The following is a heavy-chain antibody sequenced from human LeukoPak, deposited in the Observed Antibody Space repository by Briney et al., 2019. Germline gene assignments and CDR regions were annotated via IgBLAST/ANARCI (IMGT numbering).Heavy chain of an antibody. V-gene: IGHV4-39*07. CDR1: GGSISSGDYY. CDR2: IYHSGST. CDR3: ASRVGYCSSTSCPLDY. Sequence: SQTLSLTCTVSGGSISSGDYYWGWIRQPPGKGLEWIGSIYHSGSTYYNPSLKSRVTISVDTSKNQFSLKLSSVTAADTAVYYCASRVGYCSSTSCPLDYWGQGTLVTVSS. D-gene: IGHD2-2*03. J-gene: IGHJ4*02.